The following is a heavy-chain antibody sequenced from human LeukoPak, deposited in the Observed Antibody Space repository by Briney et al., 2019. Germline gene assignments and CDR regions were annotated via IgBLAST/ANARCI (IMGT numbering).Heavy chain of an antibody. CDR3: AREDTGVAFDI. V-gene: IGHV3-69-1*02. D-gene: IGHD2-8*01. J-gene: IGHJ3*02. CDR1: GFVVSSNY. Sequence: PGGSLRLSCAASGFVVSSNYVNWVRQAPGKGLEWVSYISGSGIKHYADSVEGRFTISRDNAKNSLYLQMNSLRVEDTAVYYCAREDTGVAFDIWGQGTTVTV. CDR2: ISGSGIK.